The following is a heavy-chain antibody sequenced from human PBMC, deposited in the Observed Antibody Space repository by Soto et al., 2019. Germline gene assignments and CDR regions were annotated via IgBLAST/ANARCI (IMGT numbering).Heavy chain of an antibody. D-gene: IGHD6-13*01. V-gene: IGHV3-9*01. Sequence: EVQLVESGGGLVQPGMSLRLSCTVSGFTFDDYALHWVRQAPGKGLEWVSGITWNSDRVDYADSVKGRFTISRDNARNSLYLQMNSLRAEDTAIYFCAKGLSIAAIDYWGQGTLVTVPS. CDR1: GFTFDDYA. CDR2: ITWNSDRV. J-gene: IGHJ4*02. CDR3: AKGLSIAAIDY.